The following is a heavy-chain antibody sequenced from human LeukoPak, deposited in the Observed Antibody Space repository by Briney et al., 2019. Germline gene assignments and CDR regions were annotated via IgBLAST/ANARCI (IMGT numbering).Heavy chain of an antibody. V-gene: IGHV3-23*01. J-gene: IGHJ6*02. CDR2: ISGVGGST. CDR3: SRKDGDGRTYYRYGLDA. CDR1: VFIFRSYG. D-gene: IGHD3-10*01. Sequence: GGALPLSCAACVFIFRSYGLSWVGAAPGREGKGVSGISGVGGSTDYTYSVRRRFPISRDNAKNTLHLHMNSLRAEAAAVDYCSRKDGDGRTYYRYGLDAWGQGTPVIVS.